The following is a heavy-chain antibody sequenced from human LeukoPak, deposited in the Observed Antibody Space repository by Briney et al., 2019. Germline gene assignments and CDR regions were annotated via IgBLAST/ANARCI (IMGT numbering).Heavy chain of an antibody. CDR2: IYHSGST. CDR3: AMNLPAAGFDY. CDR1: GGSISNYY. J-gene: IGHJ4*02. V-gene: IGHV4-59*04. Sequence: SETLSLTCTVSGGSISNYYWSWIRQPPGKGLEWIGSIYHSGSTYYNPSLKSRVTISVDTSKNQFSLKLSSVTAADTAVYYCAMNLPAAGFDYWGQGTLVTVSS. D-gene: IGHD6-13*01.